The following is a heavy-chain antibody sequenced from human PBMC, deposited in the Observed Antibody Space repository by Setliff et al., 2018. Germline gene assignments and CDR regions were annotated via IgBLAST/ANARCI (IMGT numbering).Heavy chain of an antibody. V-gene: IGHV4-59*11. J-gene: IGHJ6*03. Sequence: SETLSLTCTVSGGSIGPHYWSWIRQAPGKGLEWIGHIFYSDTAKYNPSLESRAAISVDSSKNQCSLKLRSVTAADTAVYYCARDRATVIRGVTSFFYYYMDVWGGGPTVTVSS. CDR3: ARDRATVIRGVTSFFYYYMDV. CDR1: GGSIGPHY. CDR2: IFYSDTA. D-gene: IGHD3-10*01.